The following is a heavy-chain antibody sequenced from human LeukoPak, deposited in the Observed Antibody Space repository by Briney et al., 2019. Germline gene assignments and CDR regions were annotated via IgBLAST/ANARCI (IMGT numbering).Heavy chain of an antibody. D-gene: IGHD3-22*01. CDR1: GYTFINYG. Sequence: GASVKVSCKASGYTFINYGINWVRQAPGQGLEWMGWISAYNGNTNYAQKLQGRVTMTTDTSTSTAYMELRSLRSDDTAVYYCARDYYYDSSESGDAFDIWGQGTMVTVSS. CDR2: ISAYNGNT. V-gene: IGHV1-18*01. CDR3: ARDYYYDSSESGDAFDI. J-gene: IGHJ3*02.